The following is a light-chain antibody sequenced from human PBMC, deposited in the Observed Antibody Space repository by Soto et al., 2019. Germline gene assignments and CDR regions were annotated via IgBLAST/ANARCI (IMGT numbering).Light chain of an antibody. CDR1: SSNIGNNA. Sequence: QSVLTQPPSVSEAPRQRVTISCSGSSSNIGNNAVNWYQQLPGKAPKLLIYYDDLLPSGVSDRFSGSKSGTSASLAISGLQSEDEADYYCAAWDDSLNGRVFGTGTKVTVL. V-gene: IGLV1-36*01. CDR2: YDD. CDR3: AAWDDSLNGRV. J-gene: IGLJ1*01.